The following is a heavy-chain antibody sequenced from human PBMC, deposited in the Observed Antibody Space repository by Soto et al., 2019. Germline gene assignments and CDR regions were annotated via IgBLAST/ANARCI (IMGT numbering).Heavy chain of an antibody. J-gene: IGHJ4*02. Sequence: GESLKISCKGSGYSFTSYWIGWVRQMPGKGLEWMGIIYPGDSDTRYSPSFQGQVTISADKSISTAYLQWSSLKASDTAMYYCARYRPYRDSSSLHNYFDYWGQGTLVTVSS. CDR3: ARYRPYRDSSSLHNYFDY. D-gene: IGHD6-13*01. CDR2: IYPGDSDT. CDR1: GYSFTSYW. V-gene: IGHV5-51*01.